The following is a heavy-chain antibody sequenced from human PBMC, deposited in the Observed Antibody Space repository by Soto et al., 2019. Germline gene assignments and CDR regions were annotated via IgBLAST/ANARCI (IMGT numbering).Heavy chain of an antibody. CDR2: ISGSGGST. Sequence: EVQLLESGGGLVQPGGSLRLSCAASGFTFSSYAMSWVRQAPGKGLEWVSAISGSGGSTYYADSVKGRFTISRDNSKNTLYLQMSSLRAEDTAVYYCAELVRGVISGGYYYYMDVWGKGTTVTVSS. J-gene: IGHJ6*03. CDR3: AELVRGVISGGYYYYMDV. D-gene: IGHD3-10*01. CDR1: GFTFSSYA. V-gene: IGHV3-23*01.